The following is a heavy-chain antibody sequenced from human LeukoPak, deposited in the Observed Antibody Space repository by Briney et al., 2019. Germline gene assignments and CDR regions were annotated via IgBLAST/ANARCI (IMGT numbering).Heavy chain of an antibody. V-gene: IGHV1-46*01. CDR1: GYSFTNYF. D-gene: IGHD4-17*01. CDR2: INPSGGT. CDR3: AREGRSDYGASRSFDI. Sequence: ASVKVSCKVSGYSFTNYFMHWVRHVPGQGPEWVGLINPSGGTKYAPKFQDRVTMTRDMSTSTIYMELSSLTSEDRAVYYCAREGRSDYGASRSFDIWGQGTMVTVSS. J-gene: IGHJ3*02.